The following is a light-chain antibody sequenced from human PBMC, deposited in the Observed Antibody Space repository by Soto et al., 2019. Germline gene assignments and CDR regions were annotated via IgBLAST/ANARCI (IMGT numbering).Light chain of an antibody. CDR3: SSYTSSSTRGV. V-gene: IGLV2-14*01. J-gene: IGLJ1*01. CDR2: EVS. Sequence: QSALTQPASVSGSPGQSITISCTGTSSDVGGYNYVSWYQQHPGKAPKLMIYEVSNRPSGVSNRFSGSKSGNTASLTISGLQAEDEADYYCSSYTSSSTRGVFGTGTKVTVL. CDR1: SSDVGGYNY.